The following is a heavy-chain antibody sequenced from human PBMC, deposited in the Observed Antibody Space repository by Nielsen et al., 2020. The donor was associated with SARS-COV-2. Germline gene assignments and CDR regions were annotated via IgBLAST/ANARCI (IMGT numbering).Heavy chain of an antibody. V-gene: IGHV3-30*02. CDR1: GFTFSSYG. CDR2: IRYDGSNK. CDR3: ALEGDGYTDY. J-gene: IGHJ4*02. D-gene: IGHD5-24*01. Sequence: GGSLRLSCAASGFTFSSYGMHWVRQAPGKGLEWVAFIRYDGSNKYYADSVKGRFTISRDNSKNTLYLQMNSLRAEDTAVHYCALEGDGYTDYWGQGTLVTVSS.